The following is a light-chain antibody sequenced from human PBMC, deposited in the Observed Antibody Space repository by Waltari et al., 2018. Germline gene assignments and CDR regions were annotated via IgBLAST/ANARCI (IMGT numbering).Light chain of an antibody. V-gene: IGLV1-40*01. CDR1: MSKLRPCYS. CDR3: QSYDTTFVV. J-gene: IGLJ2*01. Sequence: QSVLTQPPSVSGAPGPRVIISCTGSMSKLRPCYSFTGHQQLPGTAPKVLIYDNTKLPSGVPDRFSGSKSGASASLAITGLRPEDEADYYCQSYDTTFVVFGAGTKLTVL. CDR2: DNT.